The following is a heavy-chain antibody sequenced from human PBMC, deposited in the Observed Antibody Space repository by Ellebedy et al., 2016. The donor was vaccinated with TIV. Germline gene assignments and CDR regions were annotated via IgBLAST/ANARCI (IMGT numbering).Heavy chain of an antibody. Sequence: GGSLRLXXAASGFTFSSYGMHWVRQAPGKGLEWVAVISYDGSNKYYADSVKGRFTISRDNSKNTLYLQMNSLRAEDTAVYYCARGAVQMSTIPDYWGQGTLVTVSS. CDR2: ISYDGSNK. V-gene: IGHV3-30*19. CDR1: GFTFSSYG. CDR3: ARGAVQMSTIPDY. D-gene: IGHD5-24*01. J-gene: IGHJ4*02.